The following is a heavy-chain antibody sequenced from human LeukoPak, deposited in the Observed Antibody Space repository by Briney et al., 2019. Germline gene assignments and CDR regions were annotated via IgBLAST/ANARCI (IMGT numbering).Heavy chain of an antibody. CDR1: GYTFTSYG. Sequence: GASVKLSCMASGYTFTSYGITWVRQAPGQGLEWMGWFSAYNGNTDYAQKLQGRVTMTTDTSTSTAYMELRSLRSDDTAVYYCARDYDYVWGSYRHTFLYWGQGTLVTVSS. J-gene: IGHJ4*02. CDR3: ARDYDYVWGSYRHTFLY. CDR2: FSAYNGNT. V-gene: IGHV1-18*01. D-gene: IGHD3-16*02.